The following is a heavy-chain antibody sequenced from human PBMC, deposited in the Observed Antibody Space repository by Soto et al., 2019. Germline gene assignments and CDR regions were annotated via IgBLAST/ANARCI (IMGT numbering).Heavy chain of an antibody. CDR3: AREPRGPHYGMDV. CDR1: GFSFNTYA. CDR2: IWHDGSDT. V-gene: IGHV3-33*01. Sequence: QVQLVEAGGGVVQPGRSLRLSCTASGFSFNTYAMHWVRQAPGKGPEWVAVIWHDGSDTYYADSVRGRFTISRDNYKNPLYLQMNSLRAEDTALYYCAREPRGPHYGMDVWGQGTTVTVSS. D-gene: IGHD3-16*01. J-gene: IGHJ6*02.